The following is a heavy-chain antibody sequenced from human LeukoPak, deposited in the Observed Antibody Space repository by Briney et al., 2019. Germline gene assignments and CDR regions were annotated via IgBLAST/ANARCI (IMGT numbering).Heavy chain of an antibody. J-gene: IGHJ5*02. CDR3: ARVSNSGWGSRFDP. Sequence: GGSLRLSCAASGFTFRSYSMNWVRQAPGKGLEWVSSTSSSSSYIYYADSVKGRFTISRDNAKNSLYLQMNSLRAEDTAVYYCARVSNSGWGSRFDPWGQGTLVTVSS. D-gene: IGHD6-19*01. V-gene: IGHV3-21*01. CDR2: TSSSSSYI. CDR1: GFTFRSYS.